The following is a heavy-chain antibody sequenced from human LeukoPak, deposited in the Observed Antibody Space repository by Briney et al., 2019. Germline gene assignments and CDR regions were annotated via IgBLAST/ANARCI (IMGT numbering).Heavy chain of an antibody. J-gene: IGHJ4*02. CDR3: ARGSTARYYYDRSGYYRGAFGY. D-gene: IGHD3-22*01. V-gene: IGHV1-18*01. CDR1: GYTFTTYG. CDR2: ISGYNGNT. Sequence: LVASVKVSCTASGYTFTTYGISWVRQAPRHGLEWMGWISGYNGNTNYAQKLQGRVTMTTDTSTSTAYMELRSLRSDDTAVYYCARGSTARYYYDRSGYYRGAFGYWGQGTLVTVSS.